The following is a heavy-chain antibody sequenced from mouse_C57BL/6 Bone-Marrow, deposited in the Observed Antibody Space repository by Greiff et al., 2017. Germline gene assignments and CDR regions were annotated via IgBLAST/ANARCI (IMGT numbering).Heavy chain of an antibody. V-gene: IGHV5-12*01. CDR1: GFTFSDYY. CDR3: ARHSDY. J-gene: IGHJ4*01. Sequence: DVKLVESGGGLVQPGGSLKLSCAASGFTFSDYYMYWVRQTPEKRLEWVAYISNGGGSTYYPDTVKGRFTISRDNAKNTLYLQMSRLKSEDTAMYYCARHSDYWGQGTSVTVSS. CDR2: ISNGGGST.